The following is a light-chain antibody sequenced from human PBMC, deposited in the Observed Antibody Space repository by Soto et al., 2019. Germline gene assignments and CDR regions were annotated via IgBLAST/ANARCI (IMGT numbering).Light chain of an antibody. CDR2: EVS. J-gene: IGLJ2*01. CDR1: SSDVGGYNY. V-gene: IGLV2-14*01. CDR3: NSYTTSNSLV. Sequence: QSFLTQPASVSGSPGRSITISCTGTSSDVGGYNYVSWYQQHPGKAPNLMIYEVSNRPSGVSNRFSGSKSGNTASLTISGLQAGDEADYYCNSYTTSNSLVLGGGTK.